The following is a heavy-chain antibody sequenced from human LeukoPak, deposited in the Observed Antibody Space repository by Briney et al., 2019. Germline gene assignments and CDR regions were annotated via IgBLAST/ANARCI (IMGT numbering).Heavy chain of an antibody. CDR3: AREGLGRFLEWLLLHYDY. CDR2: IYYSGST. J-gene: IGHJ4*02. Sequence: PSETLSLTCTVSGGSISSSSYYWGWIRQPPGKGLEWIGSIYYSGSTYYNPSLKSRVTISGDTSKNQFSLKVSSVTAADTAVYYCAREGLGRFLEWLLLHYDYWGQGTLVTVSS. V-gene: IGHV4-39*02. D-gene: IGHD3-3*01. CDR1: GGSISSSSYY.